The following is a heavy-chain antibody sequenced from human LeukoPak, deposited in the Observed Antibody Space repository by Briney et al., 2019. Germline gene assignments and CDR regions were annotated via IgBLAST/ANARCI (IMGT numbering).Heavy chain of an antibody. J-gene: IGHJ4*02. D-gene: IGHD6-19*01. V-gene: IGHV1-18*01. Sequence: ASVKVSCKASGYTFTSYGISWVRQAPGQGLEWMGWISAYNGNTNYARKLQGRVTMTTDTSTSTAYMKLRSLRSDDTAVYYCARAVSSSGTFDYWGQGTLVTVSS. CDR3: ARAVSSSGTFDY. CDR1: GYTFTSYG. CDR2: ISAYNGNT.